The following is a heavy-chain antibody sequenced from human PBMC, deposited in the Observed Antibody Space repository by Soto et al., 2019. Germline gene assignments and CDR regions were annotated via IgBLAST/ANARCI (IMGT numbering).Heavy chain of an antibody. CDR3: AAVGYSYGIRDDAIDI. J-gene: IGHJ3*02. Sequence: ASVKVSCKASGFTFTSSAVQWVRQARGQGLEWIGWIVVGSGNTNYAQKFQERVTITRDMSTSTAYMELSSLRSEDTAVYYCAAVGYSYGIRDDAIDIRGQGTIVTVSS. CDR2: IVVGSGNT. V-gene: IGHV1-58*01. D-gene: IGHD5-18*01. CDR1: GFTFTSSA.